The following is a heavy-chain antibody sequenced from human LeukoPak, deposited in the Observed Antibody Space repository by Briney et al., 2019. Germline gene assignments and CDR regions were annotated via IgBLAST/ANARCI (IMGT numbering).Heavy chain of an antibody. CDR2: INHSGST. V-gene: IGHV4-34*01. CDR3: ARAVLRNSSGWQRRFPRDY. Sequence: SETLSLTXAVYGGSFSGYYWSWICQPPGKGLEWIGEINHSGSTNYNPSLKSRVTISVDTSKNQFSLKLSSVTAADTAVYYCARAVLRNSSGWQRRFPRDYWGQGTLVTVSS. D-gene: IGHD6-19*01. J-gene: IGHJ4*02. CDR1: GGSFSGYY.